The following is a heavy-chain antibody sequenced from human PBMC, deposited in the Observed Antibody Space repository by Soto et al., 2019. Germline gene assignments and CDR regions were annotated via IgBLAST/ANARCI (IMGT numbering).Heavy chain of an antibody. V-gene: IGHV3-66*01. J-gene: IGHJ6*03. CDR3: ARDDILCCGGSCYWVAMEV. CDR2: IQSGGTT. CDR1: GFTVSSKY. Sequence: EVQLVESGGGLVQPGGSLRLSCAASGFTVSSKYMNWVRQAPGKGLEWDSLIQSGGTTYYADSVKGRFTISRDSYKNMLHLQMDSLRAEDTAVYYCARDDILCCGGSCYWVAMEVWGKGTTVTVAS. D-gene: IGHD2-15*01.